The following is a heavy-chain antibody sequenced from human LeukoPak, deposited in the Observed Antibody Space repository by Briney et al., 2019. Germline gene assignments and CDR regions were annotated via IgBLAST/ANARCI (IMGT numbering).Heavy chain of an antibody. CDR1: GGSISSYY. D-gene: IGHD6-19*01. Sequence: SETLSLTCTVSGGSISSYYWSWIRQPPGKGLEWIGYIYYSGSTNYNPSLKSRVTISVDTSKNQFSLKLSSVTAADTAVYYCARPQDGWYPYNWFDPWGQGTLVTVSS. J-gene: IGHJ5*02. V-gene: IGHV4-59*01. CDR3: ARPQDGWYPYNWFDP. CDR2: IYYSGST.